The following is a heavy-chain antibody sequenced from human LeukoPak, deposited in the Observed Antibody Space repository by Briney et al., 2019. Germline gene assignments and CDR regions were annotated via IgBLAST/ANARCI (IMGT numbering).Heavy chain of an antibody. V-gene: IGHV3-7*04. CDR3: TRVGYIDEGIDY. D-gene: IGHD5-24*01. Sequence: GGSLRLSRVASGFPFSSYWMTWVRQAPGKGLEWVANIKQDGSKKSYVDSVKGRFTISRDNAKNSLYLQMNSLRAEDTAIYYCTRVGYIDEGIDYWGQGTLVTVSS. CDR1: GFPFSSYW. CDR2: IKQDGSKK. J-gene: IGHJ4*02.